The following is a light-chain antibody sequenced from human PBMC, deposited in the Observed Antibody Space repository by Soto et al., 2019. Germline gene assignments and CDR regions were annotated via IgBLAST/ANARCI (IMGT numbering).Light chain of an antibody. J-gene: IGLJ1*01. Sequence: QSVLTQPASVSGSPGQSITISCTGTSSDVGSYNLASWYQQHPGKAPKLMIYEGSKRPSGVSNRFSGSKSGNTASLTISGLQAEDEADYYCSSFTSNRIYVFGPGTKVTVL. CDR1: SSDVGSYNL. V-gene: IGLV2-14*02. CDR3: SSFTSNRIYV. CDR2: EGS.